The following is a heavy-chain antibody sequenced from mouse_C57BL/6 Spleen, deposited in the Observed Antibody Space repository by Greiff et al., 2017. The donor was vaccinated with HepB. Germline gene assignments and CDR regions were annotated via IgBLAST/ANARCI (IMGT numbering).Heavy chain of an antibody. V-gene: IGHV1-85*01. CDR1: GYTFTSYD. Sequence: VQLQQSGPELVKPGASVKVSCKASGYTFTSYDINWVKQRPGQGLEWIGWIYPRDGSTKYNEKFKGKATLTVDTSSSTAYMELHSLTSEDSAVYFCAKGGGTYYGGYFDYWGQGTTLTVSS. J-gene: IGHJ2*01. CDR2: IYPRDGST. D-gene: IGHD2-10*01. CDR3: AKGGGTYYGGYFDY.